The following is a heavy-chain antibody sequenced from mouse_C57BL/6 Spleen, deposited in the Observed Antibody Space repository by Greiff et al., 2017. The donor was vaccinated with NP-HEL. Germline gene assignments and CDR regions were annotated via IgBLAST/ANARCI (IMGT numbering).Heavy chain of an antibody. V-gene: IGHV1-85*01. CDR2: IYPRDGST. CDR1: GYTFTSYD. J-gene: IGHJ4*01. Sequence: QVHVKQSGPELVKPGASVKLSCKASGYTFTSYDINWVKQRPGQGLEWIGWIYPRDGSTKYNEKFKGKATLTVDTSSSTAYMELHSLTSEDSAVYFCAREGTAQATFAMDYWGQGTSVTVSS. D-gene: IGHD3-2*02. CDR3: AREGTAQATFAMDY.